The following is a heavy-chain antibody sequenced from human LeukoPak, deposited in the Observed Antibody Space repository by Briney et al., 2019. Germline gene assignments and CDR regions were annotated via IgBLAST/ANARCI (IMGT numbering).Heavy chain of an antibody. V-gene: IGHV1-18*01. D-gene: IGHD3-16*01. CDR1: GYTFTSYG. J-gene: IGHJ5*02. CDR3: ARDQYYDSKGWFDP. Sequence: ASVKVSYKASGYTFTSYGISWVRQAPGQGLEWVGWISAYIGNTNYAQELQGRVTMTTDTSTSTAYMELRSLRSDDTAVYYCARDQYYDSKGWFDPWGQGTLVTVSS. CDR2: ISAYIGNT.